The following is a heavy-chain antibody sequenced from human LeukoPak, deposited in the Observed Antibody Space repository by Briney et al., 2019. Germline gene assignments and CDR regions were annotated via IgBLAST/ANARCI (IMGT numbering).Heavy chain of an antibody. CDR2: IYPGDSDT. CDR3: ATTLGNCGGDCYWPYYYYGMDV. V-gene: IGHV5-51*01. CDR1: GYSFTSYW. D-gene: IGHD2-21*02. Sequence: GESLKISCKGSGYSFTSYWIGWVRQMPGKGLEWMGIIYPGDSDTRYSPSFQGQVTISADKSISTAYLQWSSLKASDTAMYYCATTLGNCGGDCYWPYYYYGMDVWGQGTTVTVSS. J-gene: IGHJ6*02.